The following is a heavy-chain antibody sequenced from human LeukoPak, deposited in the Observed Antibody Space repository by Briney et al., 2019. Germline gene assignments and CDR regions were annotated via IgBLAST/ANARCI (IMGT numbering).Heavy chain of an antibody. CDR1: GHSISSDYY. J-gene: IGHJ6*03. V-gene: IGHV4-38-2*02. Sequence: SETLSLTCTVSGHSISSDYYWGWIRQPPGKGLEWIGSMFHGGTTYYHPSLKSRVTISGDTSKNHFSLRLSSLTAADTAVYHCARALAGANGYYYYMDVWGKGTTVTVSS. D-gene: IGHD1-26*01. CDR2: MFHGGTT. CDR3: ARALAGANGYYYYMDV.